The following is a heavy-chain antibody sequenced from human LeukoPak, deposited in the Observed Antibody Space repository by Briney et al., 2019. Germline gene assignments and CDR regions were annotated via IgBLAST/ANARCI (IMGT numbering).Heavy chain of an antibody. D-gene: IGHD6-6*01. Sequence: AGTLRLSCAASGFTFSSYAMSWVRQAPGKGLEWVSAISSSGDNTYNADSVEGRFTISRDNSKNALYLQMNSQRGEDTALYYCAKDPRASSGYWGQGTLVTVSS. J-gene: IGHJ4*02. CDR3: AKDPRASSGY. CDR2: ISSSGDNT. V-gene: IGHV3-23*01. CDR1: GFTFSSYA.